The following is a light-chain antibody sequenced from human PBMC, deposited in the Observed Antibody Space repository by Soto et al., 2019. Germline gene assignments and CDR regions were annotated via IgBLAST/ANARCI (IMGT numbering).Light chain of an antibody. J-gene: IGKJ1*01. Sequence: PATLSVSPGERATLSCRASQSVSSNLAWYQQKPGQAPRLLIYGASTRATGIPARFSGSGSGTEFTLTISSLQSEDFAVYYCQQYNNWPPWTFGQGTKV. CDR2: GAS. CDR3: QQYNNWPPWT. CDR1: QSVSSN. V-gene: IGKV3-15*01.